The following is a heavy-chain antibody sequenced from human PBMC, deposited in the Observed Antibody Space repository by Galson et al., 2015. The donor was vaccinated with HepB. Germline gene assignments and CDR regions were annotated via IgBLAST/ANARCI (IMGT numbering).Heavy chain of an antibody. CDR1: GFTFRNYA. CDR2: ITPSGDNT. V-gene: IGHV3-23*01. J-gene: IGHJ4*02. D-gene: IGHD6-19*01. CDR3: AKLHPEYTSGWYRQALYYFDS. Sequence: SLRLSCAASGFTFRNYAMSWVRQAPGKGLEWVSAITPSGDNTYFADSVKGRFTISRDNSKNTLFLQKTGLPADDTAIYYCAKLHPEYTSGWYRQALYYFDSWGQGTLVAVSS.